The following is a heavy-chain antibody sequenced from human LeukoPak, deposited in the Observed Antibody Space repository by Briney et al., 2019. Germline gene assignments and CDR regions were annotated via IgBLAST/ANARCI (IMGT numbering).Heavy chain of an antibody. J-gene: IGHJ4*02. CDR2: ITSGAGYT. V-gene: IGHV3-23*01. CDR3: TRDQPDCRGTDCLLFHY. CDR1: AFTFSSYA. Sequence: GGSLRLSCAASAFTFSSYAMSWVRQAPGKGLEWVSTITSGAGYTYYADSVKGRFTISRDNSKNTLYLQMNSLRAEDTAVFYCTRDQPDCRGTDCLLFHYWGQGTLVTVSS. D-gene: IGHD2-2*01.